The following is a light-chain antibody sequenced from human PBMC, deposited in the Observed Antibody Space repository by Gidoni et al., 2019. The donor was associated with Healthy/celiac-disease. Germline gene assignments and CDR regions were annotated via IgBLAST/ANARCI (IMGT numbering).Light chain of an antibody. CDR1: QSISSW. CDR3: QQYNSYST. CDR2: KAS. V-gene: IGKV1-5*03. Sequence: DIQMTQSPSTLSASVGDRVTITYRASQSISSWLAWYQQTPGKAPKLLIYKASSLESGVPSRFSGSGSGTEFTLTISSLQPDDFATYYCQQYNSYSTFGPGTKVDIK. J-gene: IGKJ3*01.